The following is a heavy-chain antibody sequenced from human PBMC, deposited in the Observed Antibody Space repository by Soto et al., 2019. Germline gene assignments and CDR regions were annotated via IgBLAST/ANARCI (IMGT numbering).Heavy chain of an antibody. CDR1: GFTFSSYA. D-gene: IGHD3-10*01. J-gene: IGHJ3*01. CDR3: AKDFYGSGHDAFDV. CDR2: ASSSGGST. V-gene: IGHV3-23*01. Sequence: VQLLESGGGLVQPGGSLRLSCAASGFTFSSYAMSWVRQAPGKGLEWVSSASSSGGSTYYADSVKGRFTISRDNSKNTLSLQMNSLRAEDTALYYCAKDFYGSGHDAFDVWGQGTMVAVSS.